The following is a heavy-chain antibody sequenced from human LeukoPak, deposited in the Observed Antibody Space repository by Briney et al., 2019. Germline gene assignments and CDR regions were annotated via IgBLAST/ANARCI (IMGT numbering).Heavy chain of an antibody. J-gene: IGHJ3*02. Sequence: SETLSLTCAVYGGSFSGYYWSWIRQPPGKGLEWIGEINHSGSTNYNPALKSRVTIYVDTSKNQFSLKLSSVTAADTAVYYCARGLMYYDILTGYTSADAFDIWGQGTMVTVSS. CDR1: GGSFSGYY. CDR2: INHSGST. D-gene: IGHD3-9*01. CDR3: ARGLMYYDILTGYTSADAFDI. V-gene: IGHV4-34*01.